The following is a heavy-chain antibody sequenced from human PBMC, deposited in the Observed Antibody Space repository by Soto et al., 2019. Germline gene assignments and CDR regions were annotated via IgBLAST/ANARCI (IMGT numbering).Heavy chain of an antibody. CDR2: IVVVSGST. Sequence: SVKVSCKASGFDFGSFGIQFLRQTRGRGLEWIGWIVVVSGSTNYARHFQGRVAISRDMSSSTAYLDLYDLKSDDTAVYFCSADHPHMAMGWPVWGQGTTVTVS. D-gene: IGHD1-26*01. CDR1: GFDFGSFG. CDR3: SADHPHMAMGWPV. J-gene: IGHJ6*02. V-gene: IGHV1-58*02.